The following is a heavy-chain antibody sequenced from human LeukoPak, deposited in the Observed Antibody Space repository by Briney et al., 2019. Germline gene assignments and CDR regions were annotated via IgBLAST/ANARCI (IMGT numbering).Heavy chain of an antibody. V-gene: IGHV1-69*02. CDR2: IVPVVGLV. CDR3: ARSIAAAESGLHWFDP. CDR1: GGSLSSYP. J-gene: IGHJ5*02. Sequence: SVKVSCKASGGSLSSYPITWVRQAPGPGLECMGRIVPVVGLVQYSEKFEGRLTITADTSTKTAYMELSRLTSDDTAVYYCARSIAAAESGLHWFDPWGQGTPVTVSS. D-gene: IGHD6-13*01.